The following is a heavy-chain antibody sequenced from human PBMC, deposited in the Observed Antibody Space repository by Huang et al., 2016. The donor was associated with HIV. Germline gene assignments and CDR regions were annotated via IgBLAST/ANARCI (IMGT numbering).Heavy chain of an antibody. CDR1: GYTFTSYG. D-gene: IGHD2-2*02. CDR2: ISAYNGNT. Sequence: QVQLVQSGAEVKKPGASVKVSCKASGYTFTSYGISWVRQAPGQGLEWMGWISAYNGNTNYAQKLQGRVTMTTDTSTSTAYMELRSLRSDDTAVYYCARGREIVVVPAALPPYFDYWGQGTLVTVSS. V-gene: IGHV1-18*04. CDR3: ARGREIVVVPAALPPYFDY. J-gene: IGHJ4*02.